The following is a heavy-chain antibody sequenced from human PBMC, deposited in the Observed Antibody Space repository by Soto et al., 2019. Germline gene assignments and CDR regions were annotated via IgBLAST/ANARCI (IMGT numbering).Heavy chain of an antibody. CDR2: ISGSGGST. CDR3: AKDLGKWLPSYMDV. D-gene: IGHD5-12*01. V-gene: IGHV3-23*01. J-gene: IGHJ6*03. Sequence: PWGSLRLSCAASGFTCSSYAMSWVRQAPGKGLEWVSAISGSGGSTYYADSVKGRFTISRDNSKNTLYLQMNSLRAEDTAVYYCAKDLGKWLPSYMDVWGKGTTVTVSS. CDR1: GFTCSSYA.